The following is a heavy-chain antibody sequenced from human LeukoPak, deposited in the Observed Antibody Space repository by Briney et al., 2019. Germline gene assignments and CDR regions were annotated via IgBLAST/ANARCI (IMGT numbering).Heavy chain of an antibody. CDR2: IYYSGNT. J-gene: IGHJ4*02. V-gene: IGHV4-59*01. D-gene: IGHD2-21*02. CDR3: ARGGVTWTFDY. CDR1: GGSISSYY. Sequence: PSETLSLTCTVSGGSISSYYWSWIRQPPGKGLEWMGYIYYSGNTNYNPSLKSRVTISVDTSKNQFSLKLTSVTAADTAVYYCARGGVTWTFDYWGQGTLVTVSS.